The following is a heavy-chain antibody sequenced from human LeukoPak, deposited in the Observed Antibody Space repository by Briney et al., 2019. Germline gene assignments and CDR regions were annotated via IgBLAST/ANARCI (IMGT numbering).Heavy chain of an antibody. V-gene: IGHV3-64*01. J-gene: IGHJ4*02. D-gene: IGHD3-22*01. CDR3: ARGAMIVVVITQMIDY. CDR2: ISSNGGST. CDR1: GFTFSSYA. Sequence: GGSLRLSCAASGFTFSSYAMHWVRQAPGKGLEYVSAISSNGGSTYYANSVKGRFTISSDNSKNTLYLQMNSLRAEDTAVYYCARGAMIVVVITQMIDYWGQGTLVTVSS.